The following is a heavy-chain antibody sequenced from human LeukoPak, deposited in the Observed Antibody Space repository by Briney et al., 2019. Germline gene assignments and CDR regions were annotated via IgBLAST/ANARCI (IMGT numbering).Heavy chain of an antibody. CDR3: ARDPGSGYSFLYYFDY. CDR1: GYTFTTYA. D-gene: IGHD5-18*01. Sequence: GASVKVSCKASGYTFTTYAMNWVRQAPGQGLEWMGWISVFYGHTNYSQNFQGRLTMTTHTSTSTAYLELRSLRSDDTAVYYCARDPGSGYSFLYYFDYWGQGTLVTVSS. J-gene: IGHJ4*02. V-gene: IGHV1-18*01. CDR2: ISVFYGHT.